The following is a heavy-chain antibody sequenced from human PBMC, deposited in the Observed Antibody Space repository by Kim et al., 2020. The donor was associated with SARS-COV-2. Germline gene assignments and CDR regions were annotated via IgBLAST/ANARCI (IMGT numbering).Heavy chain of an antibody. Sequence: GGSLRLSCSASGFIFTGYTMHWVRQAPGKRPEYVSAISGDVNTPLYAESLKDRFTISRDNSKNTIYLQMTSLTTEDTAVYYCVRDYWSYDYWGQGTLVTVSS. CDR3: VRDYWSYDY. CDR2: ISGDVNTP. D-gene: IGHD3-10*01. J-gene: IGHJ4*02. V-gene: IGHV3-64D*06. CDR1: GFIFTGYT.